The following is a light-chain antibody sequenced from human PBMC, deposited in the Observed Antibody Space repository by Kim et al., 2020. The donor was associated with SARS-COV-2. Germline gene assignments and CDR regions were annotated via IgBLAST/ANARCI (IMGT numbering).Light chain of an antibody. J-gene: IGLJ3*02. CDR1: SSTIGSNS. CDR2: RNN. V-gene: IGLV1-47*01. Sequence: GQRVTISCSGSSSTIGSNSVYWYQQLPGTAPKLLIYRNNQRPSGVPDRFSGSKSGTSASLAITGLRSEDEADYYCAAWDDSLSGWVFGGGTQLTVL. CDR3: AAWDDSLSGWV.